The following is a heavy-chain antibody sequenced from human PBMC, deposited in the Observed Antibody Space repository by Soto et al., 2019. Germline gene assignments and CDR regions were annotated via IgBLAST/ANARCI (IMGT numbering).Heavy chain of an antibody. V-gene: IGHV3-23*01. CDR1: GFTFSRYA. CDR2: ISGSGGST. J-gene: IGHJ3*02. Sequence: EVQLLESGGGLVQPGGSLRLSCAASGFTFSRYAMSWVRQAPGKGLEWVSAISGSGGSTYYADSVKGRFTISRDNSKNTLYLQMNSLRAEDTAVYYCAKVPPPAYCTNVVCDAFDIWGQGTMVTVSS. CDR3: AKVPPPAYCTNVVCDAFDI. D-gene: IGHD2-8*01.